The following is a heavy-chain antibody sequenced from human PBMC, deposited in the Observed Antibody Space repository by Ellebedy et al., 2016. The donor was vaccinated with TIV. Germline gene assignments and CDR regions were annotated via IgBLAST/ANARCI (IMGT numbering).Heavy chain of an antibody. D-gene: IGHD3-10*01. V-gene: IGHV3-7*03. CDR2: INQDGSEE. CDR1: GFSLRSHW. J-gene: IGHJ6*02. Sequence: GESLKISCAASGFSLRSHWMTWVRQSPGKGLEWVANINQDGSEEYYMESVKGRFTISRDNAQNSLYLQMNSLRVEDTAVYCCARDRGTPTADVWGQGTTVTVSS. CDR3: ARDRGTPTADV.